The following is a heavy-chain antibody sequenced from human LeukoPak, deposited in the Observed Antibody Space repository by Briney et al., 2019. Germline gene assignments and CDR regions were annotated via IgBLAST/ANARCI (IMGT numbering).Heavy chain of an antibody. Sequence: PGGSLRLSCAASGFTFSSYAMHWVRQAPGKGLEWVAVISYDGSNKYYADSVKGRFTISRDNSKNTLYLQMNSLRAEDTAVYYCAKRAQYCSGGSCYLSYYYYYGMDVWGQGTTVTVSS. J-gene: IGHJ6*02. V-gene: IGHV3-30-3*02. CDR3: AKRAQYCSGGSCYLSYYYYYGMDV. D-gene: IGHD2-15*01. CDR1: GFTFSSYA. CDR2: ISYDGSNK.